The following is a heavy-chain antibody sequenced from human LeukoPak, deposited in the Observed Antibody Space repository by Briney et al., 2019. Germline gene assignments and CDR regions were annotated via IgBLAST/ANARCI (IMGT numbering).Heavy chain of an antibody. CDR1: GGSFSGYY. Sequence: SETLSLTCAVYGGSFSGYYWTWIRQPPGKGLEWIGEINHSGSTNYNPSLKSRVTISVDTSKNQFSLKLSSVTAADTAVYYCARRALSSWYRYFDYWGQGTLDTVSS. CDR3: ARRALSSWYRYFDY. D-gene: IGHD6-13*01. J-gene: IGHJ4*02. V-gene: IGHV4-34*01. CDR2: INHSGST.